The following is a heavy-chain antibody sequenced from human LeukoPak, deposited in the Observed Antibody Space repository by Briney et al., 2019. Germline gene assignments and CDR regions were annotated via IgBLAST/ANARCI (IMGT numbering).Heavy chain of an antibody. Sequence: ASVKVSCKASGYTFTSYYMHWVRQAPGQGLEWMGIINPSAGSTSYAQKFQGRVTMTRDTSTSTVYMELSSLRSEDTAVYYCARGGGVYCSGGSCYPEPNWFDPWGQGTLVTVSS. J-gene: IGHJ5*02. V-gene: IGHV1-46*01. CDR2: INPSAGST. D-gene: IGHD2-15*01. CDR1: GYTFTSYY. CDR3: ARGGGVYCSGGSCYPEPNWFDP.